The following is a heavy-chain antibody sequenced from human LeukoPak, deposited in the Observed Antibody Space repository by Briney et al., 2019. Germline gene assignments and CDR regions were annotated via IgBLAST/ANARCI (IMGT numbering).Heavy chain of an antibody. CDR1: GYTFTSYD. D-gene: IGHD3-16*01. Sequence: GASVKVSCKASGYTFTSYDINWVRQATGQGLEWMGWINPNSGGTNYAQKFQGRVTMTRDTSISTAYMELSRLRSDDTAVYYCARGEHGDYFDYWGQGTLVTVSS. CDR3: ARGEHGDYFDY. J-gene: IGHJ4*02. CDR2: INPNSGGT. V-gene: IGHV1-2*02.